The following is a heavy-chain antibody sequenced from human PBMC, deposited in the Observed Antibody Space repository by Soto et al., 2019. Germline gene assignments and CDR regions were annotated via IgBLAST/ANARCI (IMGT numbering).Heavy chain of an antibody. J-gene: IGHJ6*02. V-gene: IGHV1-3*01. CDR3: ARGTPYGSWLHYYDGMDV. Sequence: QVQLVQSGAEVKKPGASVKVSCKASGYTFTSYAMHWVRQAPGQRLEWMGWINAGNGNTKYSQKFQGRVTITRDTSASTAYMELSSLRSEDTAVYYCARGTPYGSWLHYYDGMDVWGQGTTVTVSS. CDR2: INAGNGNT. D-gene: IGHD6-13*01. CDR1: GYTFTSYA.